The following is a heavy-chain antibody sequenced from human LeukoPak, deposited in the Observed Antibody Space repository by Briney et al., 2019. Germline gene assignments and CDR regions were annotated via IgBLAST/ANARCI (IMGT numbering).Heavy chain of an antibody. CDR2: IYPGDSDT. Sequence: KVSCKASGYTFTSYWIGWVRQMPGKGLEWMGIIYPGDSDTRYSPSFQGQVTISADKSISTAYLQWSSLKASDTAMYYCASVGSVHGIDVWGQGTTVTVSS. V-gene: IGHV5-51*01. D-gene: IGHD2-15*01. CDR1: GYTFTSYW. CDR3: ASVGSVHGIDV. J-gene: IGHJ6*02.